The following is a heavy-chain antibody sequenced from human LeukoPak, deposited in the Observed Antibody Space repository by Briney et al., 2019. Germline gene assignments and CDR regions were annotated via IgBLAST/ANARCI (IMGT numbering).Heavy chain of an antibody. D-gene: IGHD6-6*01. CDR2: IYYSGST. CDR1: GGSISSYY. Sequence: SETLSLTCTVSGGSISSYYWSWIRQPPGKGLEWIGYIYYSGSTNYNPSLKSRVIISVDTSKNQFSLKLSSVTAADTAVYYCATRNGTAARYYYYMDVWGKGTTVTVSS. CDR3: ATRNGTAARYYYYMDV. V-gene: IGHV4-59*01. J-gene: IGHJ6*03.